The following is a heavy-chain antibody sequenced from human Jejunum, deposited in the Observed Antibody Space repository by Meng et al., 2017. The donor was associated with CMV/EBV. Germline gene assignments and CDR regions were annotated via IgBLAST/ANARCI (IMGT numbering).Heavy chain of an antibody. CDR1: GFTFRSYA. J-gene: IGHJ4*02. V-gene: IGHV3-23*01. D-gene: IGHD3-3*01. Sequence: GFTFRSYAMSWVRQAPGKGLEWVSAISGSGGSTYYADSVKGRFTISRDNSKNTLYLQMNSLRAEDTAVYYCAKDFTIFGVVTTFDYWGQGTLVTVSS. CDR2: ISGSGGST. CDR3: AKDFTIFGVVTTFDY.